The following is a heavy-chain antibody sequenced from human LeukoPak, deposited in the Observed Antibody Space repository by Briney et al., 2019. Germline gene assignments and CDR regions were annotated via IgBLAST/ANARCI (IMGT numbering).Heavy chain of an antibody. CDR2: ISDSGVNT. J-gene: IGHJ3*02. Sequence: GGSLRLSCAASGFTFSSYAMSWVRQAPEKGLEWVSLISDSGVNTFYADSVRGRFTISRDNSKNTLYLQMNSLRAEDTAVYYCAKASVAVTTRCAFDIWGQGTMVTVSS. V-gene: IGHV3-23*01. D-gene: IGHD2-15*01. CDR1: GFTFSSYA. CDR3: AKASVAVTTRCAFDI.